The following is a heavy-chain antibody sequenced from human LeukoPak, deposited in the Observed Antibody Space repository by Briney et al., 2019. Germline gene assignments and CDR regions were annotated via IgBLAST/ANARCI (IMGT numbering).Heavy chain of an antibody. Sequence: ASVKVSCKASGYTFTGYYMHWVRQAPGQGLEWMGWINPNSGGTNYAQKFQGRVTMIRDTSISTAYMELSRLRSDDTAVYYCAREKLSSNWFDPWGQGTLVTVSS. D-gene: IGHD1-1*01. CDR1: GYTFTGYY. J-gene: IGHJ5*02. CDR3: AREKLSSNWFDP. V-gene: IGHV1-2*02. CDR2: INPNSGGT.